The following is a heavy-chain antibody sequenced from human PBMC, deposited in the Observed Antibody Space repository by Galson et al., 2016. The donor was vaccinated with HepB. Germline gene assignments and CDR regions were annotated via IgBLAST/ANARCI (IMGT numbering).Heavy chain of an antibody. D-gene: IGHD6-13*01. V-gene: IGHV4-34*01. CDR1: GGSFSGSY. J-gene: IGHJ6*02. CDR2: INHSGGT. Sequence: SETLSLTCAVYGGSFSGSYWSWIRQPPGKGLEWIGEINHSGGTNYNPSLKSRVTISVDTSKTQFSLKLSSVTAADTAVYYCAGIDRVIAAAVGAGAGKGPYYYYVMDVWGQGTTVTVSS. CDR3: AGIDRVIAAAVGAGAGKGPYYYYVMDV.